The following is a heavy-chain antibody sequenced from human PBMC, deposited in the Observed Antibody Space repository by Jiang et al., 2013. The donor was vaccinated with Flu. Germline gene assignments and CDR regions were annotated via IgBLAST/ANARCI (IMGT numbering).Heavy chain of an antibody. CDR3: ARAALYSSSWYNNGHFDY. CDR2: TYYRSKWYN. D-gene: IGHD6-13*01. V-gene: IGHV6-1*01. J-gene: IGHJ4*02. CDR1: GDSVSSNSAA. Sequence: SQTLSLTCAISGDSVSSNSAAWNWIRQSPSRGLEWLGRTYYRSKWYNDYAVSVKSRITINPDTSKNQFSLQLNSVTPEDTAVYYCARAALYSSSWYNNGHFDYWGQGTLVTVSS.